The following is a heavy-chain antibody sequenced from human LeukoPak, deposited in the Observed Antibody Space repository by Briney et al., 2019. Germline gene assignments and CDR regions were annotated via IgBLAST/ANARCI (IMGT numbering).Heavy chain of an antibody. D-gene: IGHD6-13*01. CDR2: IYPNSGGT. J-gene: IGHJ4*02. CDR1: VYTFTGYY. CDR3: ARGSSSWHSQAY. Sequence: ASVKVSCKASVYTFTGYYMHWVRQAPGQGLEWMGWIYPNSGGTNYAQKFQGRVTTTRDTSISTAYMELSRLRSDDTAVYYCARGSSSWHSQAYWGQGTLVTVSS. V-gene: IGHV1-2*02.